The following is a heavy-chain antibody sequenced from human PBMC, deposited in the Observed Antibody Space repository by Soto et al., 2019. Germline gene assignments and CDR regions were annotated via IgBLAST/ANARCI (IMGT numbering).Heavy chain of an antibody. J-gene: IGHJ4*02. CDR2: IYPDDSST. Sequence: GESLKISCKGSGYTFTTSSIGWVRQMPGKGLEWMGIIYPDDSSTKYSPSFQGQVTMSADKSTNTAFLQWHSLRASDTALYFCARRGDYFDGTSYYYDFDYWGQGTLVTVSS. CDR1: GYTFTTSS. CDR3: ARRGDYFDGTSYYYDFDY. D-gene: IGHD3-22*01. V-gene: IGHV5-51*01.